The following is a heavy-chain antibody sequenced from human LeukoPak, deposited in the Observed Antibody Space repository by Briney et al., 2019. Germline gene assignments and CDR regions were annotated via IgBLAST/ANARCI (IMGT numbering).Heavy chain of an antibody. CDR2: TDYRSKWDN. J-gene: IGHJ4*02. CDR1: GDSVSSNSAA. D-gene: IGHD3-10*01. V-gene: IGHV6-1*01. CDR3: ARGRPRLTYYYGSGSYLDY. Sequence: SGLGLVNPSQTLSLTFAISGDSVSSNSAAWNWIRQSPSRGLEWLGMTDYRSKWDNDYAVSGKGRITIKPNTSQNQFSLQLNSVTPEDTAVYYCARGRPRLTYYYGSGSYLDYWGQGTLVTDPS.